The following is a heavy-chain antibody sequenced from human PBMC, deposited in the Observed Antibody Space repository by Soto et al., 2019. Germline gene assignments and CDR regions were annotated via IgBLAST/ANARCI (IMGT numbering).Heavy chain of an antibody. V-gene: IGHV3-11*01. D-gene: IGHD5-12*01. CDR3: VRDGYKPLWYFDL. CDR2: ISSSGSTI. Sequence: PGGSLRLSCAASGFTFSDYYMSWIRQAPGKGLEWVSYISSSGSTIYYADSVKGRFTISRDNAKNSLYLQMNSLRAEDTDVYYCVRDGYKPLWYFDLWGRGTLVTVSS. J-gene: IGHJ2*01. CDR1: GFTFSDYY.